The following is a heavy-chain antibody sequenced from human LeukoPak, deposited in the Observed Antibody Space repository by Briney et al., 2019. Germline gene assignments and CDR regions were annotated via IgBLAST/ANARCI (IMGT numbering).Heavy chain of an antibody. CDR3: ARAPMSYDSSGFGGAFDI. Sequence: GGSLRLSCAASGFTFSNYAMHWVRQAPGKGLEWVAVISYDGTNKYYADSVKGRFTISRDNSKNTMYLQMNSLRADHTAMYYCARAPMSYDSSGFGGAFDIWGQGTMVTVSS. CDR1: GFTFSNYA. D-gene: IGHD3-22*01. V-gene: IGHV3-30-3*01. J-gene: IGHJ3*02. CDR2: ISYDGTNK.